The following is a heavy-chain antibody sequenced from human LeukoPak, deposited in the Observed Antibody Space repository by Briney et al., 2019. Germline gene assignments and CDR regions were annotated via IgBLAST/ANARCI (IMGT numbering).Heavy chain of an antibody. CDR2: ISGGGGSI. CDR1: GFTFSSYA. Sequence: GSLRLSCAAPGFTFSSYAMSWVRQAPGKGLEWVSVISGGGGSIYYADAVKGRFTISRDNSKNTLHLQMNSLRAEDTAVYYCARGGIVGATTRWFDPWGQGTQVTVSS. J-gene: IGHJ5*02. CDR3: ARGGIVGATTRWFDP. D-gene: IGHD1-26*01. V-gene: IGHV3-23*01.